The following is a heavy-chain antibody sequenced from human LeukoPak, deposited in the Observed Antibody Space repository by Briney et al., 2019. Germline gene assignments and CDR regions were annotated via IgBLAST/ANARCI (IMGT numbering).Heavy chain of an antibody. J-gene: IGHJ4*02. Sequence: PSETLSLTCAVYGGSFSGYYWRWIRQPPGKGREGIGEINHSGSTTYNPSLKSLVTISVDTSKNQFSLKLSSVTAADTAVYYCARSSSGPPLYYFDYWGQGTLVTVSS. CDR3: ARSSSGPPLYYFDY. D-gene: IGHD3-22*01. V-gene: IGHV4-34*01. CDR2: INHSGST. CDR1: GGSFSGYY.